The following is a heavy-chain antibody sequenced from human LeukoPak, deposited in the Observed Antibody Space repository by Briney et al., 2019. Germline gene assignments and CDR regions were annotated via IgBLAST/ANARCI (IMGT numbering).Heavy chain of an antibody. V-gene: IGHV4-59*02. CDR2: IYYSGST. J-gene: IGHJ4*02. CDR3: ARVDYSNYVVDY. D-gene: IGHD4-11*01. Sequence: SETLSLTCTVSGGSVSSYYWSWIRQPPGKGLEWIGYIYYSGSTNHNPSLKSRVTISVDTSKNQFSLKLSSVTAADTAVYYCARVDYSNYVVDYWGQGTLVTVSS. CDR1: GGSVSSYY.